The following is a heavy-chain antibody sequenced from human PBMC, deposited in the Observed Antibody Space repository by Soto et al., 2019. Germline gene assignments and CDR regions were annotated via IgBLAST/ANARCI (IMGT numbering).Heavy chain of an antibody. V-gene: IGHV4-31*03. Sequence: QVQLQESGPGLVKPSQTLSLTCTVSGGSISSGGYYWSWIRQHPGKGLEWIGSIYYSGSTYYNPSLKIRVTISVAKSKNQFSLKLSCVTAAAPVVYYCARGVLHWGQGTLVTVSS. CDR1: GGSISSGGYY. D-gene: IGHD3-16*01. CDR3: ARGVLH. J-gene: IGHJ4*02. CDR2: IYYSGST.